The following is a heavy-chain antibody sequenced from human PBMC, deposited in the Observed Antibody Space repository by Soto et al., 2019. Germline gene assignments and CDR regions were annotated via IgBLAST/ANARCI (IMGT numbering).Heavy chain of an antibody. CDR3: ARDAASDIVVVPAAMADY. CDR1: GLTFSSYG. D-gene: IGHD2-2*01. Sequence: PGGSLRLSCAASGLTFSSYGMHWVRQAPGKGLEWVAVIWYDGSNKYYADSVKGRFTISRDNSKNTLYLQMNSLRAEDTAVYYCARDAASDIVVVPAAMADYWGRGTLVTSPQ. J-gene: IGHJ4*02. CDR2: IWYDGSNK. V-gene: IGHV3-33*01.